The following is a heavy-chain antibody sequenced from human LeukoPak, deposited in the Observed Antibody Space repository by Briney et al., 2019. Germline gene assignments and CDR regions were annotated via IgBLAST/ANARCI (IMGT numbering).Heavy chain of an antibody. CDR1: GFTFSSNA. J-gene: IGHJ3*02. D-gene: IGHD1-26*01. CDR2: ISTGGGST. Sequence: GGSLRLSCAASGFTFSSNAMSWVRQAPGKGLEWVSPISTGGGSTYYADSVKGRFTISRDNPNNTLYLQMNNLRAEDTAVYYCAKPRDSIVGTTTPTRLATLDIWGQGTMVTVSS. CDR3: AKPRDSIVGTTTPTRLATLDI. V-gene: IGHV3-23*01.